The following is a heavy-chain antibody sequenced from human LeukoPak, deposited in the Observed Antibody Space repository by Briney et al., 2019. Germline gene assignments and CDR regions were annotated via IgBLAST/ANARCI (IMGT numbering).Heavy chain of an antibody. CDR1: GFTFSTSA. D-gene: IGHD4-17*01. V-gene: IGHV3-23*01. CDR2: LSGSGGNT. CDR3: ARGRVTTLYYFDY. J-gene: IGHJ4*02. Sequence: GGSLRLSCAASGFTFSTSAMSWVRQAPGKGLEWVSALSGSGGNTYYADSVKGRFTISRDNSKNSLYLQMNSLKTEDTAVYYCARGRVTTLYYFDYWGQGTLVTVSS.